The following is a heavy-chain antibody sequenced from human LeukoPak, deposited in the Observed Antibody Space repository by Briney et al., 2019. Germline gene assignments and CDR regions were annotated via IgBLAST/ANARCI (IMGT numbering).Heavy chain of an antibody. D-gene: IGHD6-13*01. Sequence: GASVKVSCKASGGTFSSYAISWVRQAPGQGLEWMGGIIPIFGTANYAQKFQGRVTITAGESTSTAYMELSSLRSEDTAVYYCAREIAAAGSNWFDPWGQGTLVTVSS. V-gene: IGHV1-69*01. CDR2: IIPIFGTA. CDR3: AREIAAAGSNWFDP. J-gene: IGHJ5*02. CDR1: GGTFSSYA.